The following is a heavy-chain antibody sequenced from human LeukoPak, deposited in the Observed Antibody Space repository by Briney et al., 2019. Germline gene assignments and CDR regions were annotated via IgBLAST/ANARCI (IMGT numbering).Heavy chain of an antibody. CDR2: IDWDDDK. V-gene: IGHV2-70*04. J-gene: IGHJ4*02. Sequence: SGPALVKPTQTLTLTCTFSGFSLSTSGMRVSWIRQPPGKALEWLARIDWDDDKFYSTSLKTRLTISKDTSKNQVVLTMTNMDPVDTATYYCARTLFEYSSLTPGYYFDYWGQGTLVTVSS. CDR1: GFSLSTSGMR. D-gene: IGHD6-6*01. CDR3: ARTLFEYSSLTPGYYFDY.